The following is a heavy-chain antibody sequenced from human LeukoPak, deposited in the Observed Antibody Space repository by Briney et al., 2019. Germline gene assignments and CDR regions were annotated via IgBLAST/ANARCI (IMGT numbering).Heavy chain of an antibody. V-gene: IGHV4-34*01. D-gene: IGHD3-9*01. CDR2: INHSGST. Sequence: SETLSLTWAVYGGSLSGYYWSWIRQPPGKGLEWIGEINHSGSTNYNPSLKSRVTISVDTSKNEFSLKLSSVTAADTAVYYCARDILTGYYLDYWGQGTLVTVSS. J-gene: IGHJ4*02. CDR1: GGSLSGYY. CDR3: ARDILTGYYLDY.